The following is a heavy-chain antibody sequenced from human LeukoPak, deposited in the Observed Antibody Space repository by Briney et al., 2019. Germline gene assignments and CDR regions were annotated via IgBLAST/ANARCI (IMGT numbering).Heavy chain of an antibody. CDR2: IYYSGST. D-gene: IGHD5-12*01. J-gene: IGHJ4*02. Sequence: SETLSLTCTVSGGSISSYCWSWIRQPPGKGLEWIGYIYYSGSTNYNPSLKSRVTISVDTSKKQFSLKLRSVTAADTAVYYCARVSGYDWESFYDYWGQGTLVTVSS. CDR1: GGSISSYC. CDR3: ARVSGYDWESFYDY. V-gene: IGHV4-59*01.